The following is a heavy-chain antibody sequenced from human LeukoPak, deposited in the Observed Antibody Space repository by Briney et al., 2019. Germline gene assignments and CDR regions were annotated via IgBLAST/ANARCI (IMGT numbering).Heavy chain of an antibody. D-gene: IGHD6-13*01. CDR3: ARGYGSSSAGYLDC. CDR2: ISGSGGNT. V-gene: IGHV3-23*01. CDR1: GFTFSSYA. J-gene: IGHJ4*02. Sequence: GGSLRLSCAASGFTFSSYAMSWVRQPPGKGLNWVSSISGSGGNTFYADSVKGRFTISRDNSKNTVSLQMNSLRAEDTAVYYCARGYGSSSAGYLDCWGQGTLVTVSS.